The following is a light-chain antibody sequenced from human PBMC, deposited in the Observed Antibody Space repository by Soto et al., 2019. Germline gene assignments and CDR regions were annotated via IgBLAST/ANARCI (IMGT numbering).Light chain of an antibody. J-gene: IGLJ1*01. CDR3: CSYAGTHYV. V-gene: IGLV2-8*01. Sequence: QSVLSQPPSAAGSPGQSVTISCTGTNSDVGGYKYVSWYQQHPGKAPKIMIYEINKRSSGVPDRFRGSKSGNTASLTISGLQAEDEAEYYCCSYAGTHYVFGTGTKVTVL. CDR1: NSDVGGYKY. CDR2: EIN.